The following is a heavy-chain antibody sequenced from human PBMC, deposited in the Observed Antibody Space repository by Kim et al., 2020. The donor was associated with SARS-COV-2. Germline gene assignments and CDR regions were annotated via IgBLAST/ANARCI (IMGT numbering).Heavy chain of an antibody. CDR1: GYTFTSYY. V-gene: IGHV1-46*01. D-gene: IGHD6-13*01. CDR2: INPSGGST. Sequence: ASVKVSCKASGYTFTSYYMHWVRQAPGQGLEWMGTINPSGGSTSYAQKFQGRVTMTRDTSTSTVYMELSSLRSEDTAVYYCARIPHGAAAGTDYFDYWGQGTLVTVSS. CDR3: ARIPHGAAAGTDYFDY. J-gene: IGHJ4*02.